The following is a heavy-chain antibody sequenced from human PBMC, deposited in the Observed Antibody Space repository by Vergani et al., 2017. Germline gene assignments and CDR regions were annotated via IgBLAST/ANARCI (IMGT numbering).Heavy chain of an antibody. CDR3: ATGIRINDSSGYYSVSYAFDI. J-gene: IGHJ3*02. Sequence: EVQLVESGGGLVQPGGSLRLSCAASGFTVSSNYMSWVRQAPGKGLEWVSVIYSGGSTYYADSVKCRFTISRHNSKNTLYLQMNSLRAEDTAVYYCATGIRINDSSGYYSVSYAFDIWGQGTMVTVSS. CDR2: IYSGGST. D-gene: IGHD3-22*01. CDR1: GFTVSSNY. V-gene: IGHV3-53*04.